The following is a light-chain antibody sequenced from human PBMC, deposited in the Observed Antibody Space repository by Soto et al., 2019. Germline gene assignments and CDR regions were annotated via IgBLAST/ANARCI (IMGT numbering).Light chain of an antibody. CDR2: AAS. J-gene: IGKJ1*01. Sequence: DIQLTQSPSFLSASVVDRVTITCRASQDIRSYLAWYQQKPGKAPKLLIYAASSLQSGVPSRVSGSGSGTEFTLTISSLQPDDFATYYCQQYNTFWTFGPGTKEDIK. V-gene: IGKV1-9*01. CDR1: QDIRSY. CDR3: QQYNTFWT.